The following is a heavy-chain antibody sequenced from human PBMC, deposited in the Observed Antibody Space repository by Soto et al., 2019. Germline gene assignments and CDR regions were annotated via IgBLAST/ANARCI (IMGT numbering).Heavy chain of an antibody. CDR2: ISSSSSTI. J-gene: IGHJ3*02. Sequence: PGGSLRLSCAASGFTVSSNYMSWVRQAPGKGLEWVSYISSSSSTIYYADSVKGRFTISRDNAKNSLYLQMNSLRDEDTAVYHCARDWGDYYDSSGYQFFFGDAFDIWGQGTMVTVSS. CDR1: GFTVSSNY. V-gene: IGHV3-48*02. CDR3: ARDWGDYYDSSGYQFFFGDAFDI. D-gene: IGHD3-22*01.